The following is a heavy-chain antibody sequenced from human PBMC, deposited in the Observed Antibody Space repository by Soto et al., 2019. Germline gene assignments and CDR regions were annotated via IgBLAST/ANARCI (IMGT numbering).Heavy chain of an antibody. CDR2: IYYSGST. CDR3: ARVSRNSGLTSN. V-gene: IGHV4-31*03. CDR1: GGSISSGGYY. Sequence: QVQLQESGPGLVKPSQTLSLTCTVSGGSISSGGYYWSWIRQHPGKGLEWIGYIYYSGSTYYNPSVRSRVTTSVDTSKNQFSLKLSSVTAADTAVYYCARVSRNSGLTSNWGQGTLVTVSS. J-gene: IGHJ4*02. D-gene: IGHD2-21*01.